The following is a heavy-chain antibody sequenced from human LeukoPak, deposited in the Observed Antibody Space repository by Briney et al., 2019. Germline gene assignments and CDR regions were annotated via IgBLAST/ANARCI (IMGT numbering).Heavy chain of an antibody. Sequence: ASVKVSCKASGYTFTGYYMHWVRQAPGQGLEWMGWINPNSGGTNYAQKFQGRVTMTRDMSFSTVYMELSRLRSDDTAVYYCARAPRELVRPPDYWGQGNLVTVSS. CDR2: INPNSGGT. D-gene: IGHD1-26*01. J-gene: IGHJ4*02. V-gene: IGHV1-2*02. CDR1: GYTFTGYY. CDR3: ARAPRELVRPPDY.